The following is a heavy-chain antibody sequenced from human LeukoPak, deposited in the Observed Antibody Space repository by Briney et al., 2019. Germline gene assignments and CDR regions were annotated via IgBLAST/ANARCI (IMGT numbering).Heavy chain of an antibody. CDR1: GFTVSSNY. J-gene: IGHJ4*02. V-gene: IGHV3-23*01. D-gene: IGHD3/OR15-3a*01. CDR3: AKDGRAHDYGDY. CDR2: ISGSGGST. Sequence: GGSLRLSCAASGFTVSSNYMSWVRQAPGKGLEWVSAISGSGGSTYYADSVKGRFTISRDNSKNTLYLQMNSLRAEDTAVYYCAKDGRAHDYGDYWGQGTLVTVSS.